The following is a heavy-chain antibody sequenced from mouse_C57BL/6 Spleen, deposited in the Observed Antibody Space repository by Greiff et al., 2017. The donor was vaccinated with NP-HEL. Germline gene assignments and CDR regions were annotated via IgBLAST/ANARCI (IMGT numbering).Heavy chain of an antibody. Sequence: QVQLQQPGAELVMPGASVKLSCKASGYTFTSYWMHWVKQRPGQGLEWIGEIDPSDSYTNYNQKFKGKFTLTVDKSSSTAYMQLSSLTSEDSAVYYCARLRRYYYAMDYWGQGTSVTVSS. V-gene: IGHV1-69*01. CDR1: GYTFTSYW. D-gene: IGHD1-1*01. CDR2: IDPSDSYT. CDR3: ARLRRYYYAMDY. J-gene: IGHJ4*01.